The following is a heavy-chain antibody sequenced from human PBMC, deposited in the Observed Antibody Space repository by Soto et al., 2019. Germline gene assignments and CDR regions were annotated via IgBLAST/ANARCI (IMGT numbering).Heavy chain of an antibody. CDR1: GFTFSSYA. J-gene: IGHJ4*02. Sequence: GGSLRLSCAASGFTFSSYALSWVRQAPGKGLEWVSFISASGGRINYADSVKGRFTISRDNSKNTLYLQMNSLRAEDTAVYYCAKSDSSGYYFDYWGQGTLVTVSS. CDR3: AKSDSSGYYFDY. V-gene: IGHV3-23*01. D-gene: IGHD3-22*01. CDR2: ISASGGRI.